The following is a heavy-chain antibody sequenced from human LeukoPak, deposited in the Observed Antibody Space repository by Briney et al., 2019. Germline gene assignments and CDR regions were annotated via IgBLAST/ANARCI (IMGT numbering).Heavy chain of an antibody. CDR2: IYYSGST. Sequence: PSETLSLTCTVSGGSISSYYWSWIQQPPGKGLEWIGYIYYSGSTNYNPSLKSRVTISVDTSKNQFSLKLSSVTAADTAVYYCARDSASGSQTWFDPWGQGTLVTVSS. CDR3: ARDSASGSQTWFDP. D-gene: IGHD1-26*01. CDR1: GGSISSYY. V-gene: IGHV4-59*01. J-gene: IGHJ5*02.